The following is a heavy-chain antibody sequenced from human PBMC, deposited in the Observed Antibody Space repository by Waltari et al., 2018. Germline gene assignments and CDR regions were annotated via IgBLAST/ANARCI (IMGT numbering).Heavy chain of an antibody. CDR2: IYYSGST. CDR1: GGSISSSSYY. D-gene: IGHD3-3*01. CDR3: ARDGSPVLRFLEWLRYFDL. Sequence: QLQLQESGPGLVKPSETLSLTCTVSGGSISSSSYYWGWIRQPPGTGLEWIGSIYYSGSTYYNPSLKSRVTISVDTSKNQFSLKLSSVTAADTAVYYCARDGSPVLRFLEWLRYFDLWGRGTLVTVSS. V-gene: IGHV4-39*07. J-gene: IGHJ2*01.